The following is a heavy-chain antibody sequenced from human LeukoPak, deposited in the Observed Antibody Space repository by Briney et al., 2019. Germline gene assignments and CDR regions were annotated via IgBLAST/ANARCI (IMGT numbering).Heavy chain of an antibody. V-gene: IGHV6-1*01. Sequence: SQTLSLTCVISVDSVSSNNVAWHWIRQSPSRGLEWLGRTYYRSKWYNDYAGSLNGRITISPDTSKNQFSLHLNSVTPEDTAVYYCARDLGNTGWYTFDYWGQGILVTVSS. CDR1: VDSVSSNNVA. CDR3: ARDLGNTGWYTFDY. D-gene: IGHD6-19*01. J-gene: IGHJ4*02. CDR2: TYYRSKWYN.